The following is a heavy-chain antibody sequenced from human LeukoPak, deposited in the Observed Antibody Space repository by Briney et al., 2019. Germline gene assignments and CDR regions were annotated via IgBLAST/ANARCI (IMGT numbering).Heavy chain of an antibody. V-gene: IGHV3-33*01. Sequence: GGSLRLSCAASGFTFSSYGMHWVRQAPGKGLEWVAVIWYDGSNKYYADSVKGRFTISRDTSKNTLYLQMNSLRAEDTAVYYCARDLTPYGNNWFDPWGQGTLVTVSS. J-gene: IGHJ5*02. D-gene: IGHD4-17*01. CDR2: IWYDGSNK. CDR3: ARDLTPYGNNWFDP. CDR1: GFTFSSYG.